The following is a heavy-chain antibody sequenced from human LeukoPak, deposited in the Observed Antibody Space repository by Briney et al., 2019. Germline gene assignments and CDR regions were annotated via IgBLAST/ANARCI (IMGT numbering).Heavy chain of an antibody. V-gene: IGHV3-20*04. CDR2: INWNGGST. D-gene: IGHD1-26*01. J-gene: IGHJ4*02. CDR1: GFMFADHG. CDR3: ARGEWDLRD. Sequence: RGESLKISCAASGFMFADHGMTWVRQVPGKGLEWVSGINWNGGSTGYVDSVKGRFTISRDNAKNVLFLQMNNLRAEDTAFYYCARGEWDLRDWGQGTLVIVSS.